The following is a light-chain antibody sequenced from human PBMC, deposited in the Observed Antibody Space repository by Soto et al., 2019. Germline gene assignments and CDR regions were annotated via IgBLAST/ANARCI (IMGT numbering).Light chain of an antibody. V-gene: IGKV2-30*01. J-gene: IGKJ2*01. CDR1: QGLVYVDGKTY. Sequence: DVVMTQSPLSLSVTLGQPASISCRSSQGLVYVDGKTYLNWFRQRPGQSPRRLIYKISNRDSGVPDRFSGSGSGTDFTLQISRVEAEDVGVYYCMQDRPWPHTFGHGTKLEIK. CDR2: KIS. CDR3: MQDRPWPHT.